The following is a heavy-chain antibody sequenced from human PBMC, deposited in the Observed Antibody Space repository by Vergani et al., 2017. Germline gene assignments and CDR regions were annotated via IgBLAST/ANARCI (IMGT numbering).Heavy chain of an antibody. CDR3: AREVGATNYDYYYMDV. Sequence: QVQLQESGPGLVKPSETLSLTCTVSGGSISIYYWSWIRQPPGKGLEWIGFIYYSGSTNYNPPLKSRVTISVDTSKNQFSLKLSSVTAADTAVYYCAREVGATNYDYYYMDVWGKGTTVTVSS. CDR2: IYYSGST. V-gene: IGHV4-59*01. J-gene: IGHJ6*03. CDR1: GGSISIYY. D-gene: IGHD1-26*01.